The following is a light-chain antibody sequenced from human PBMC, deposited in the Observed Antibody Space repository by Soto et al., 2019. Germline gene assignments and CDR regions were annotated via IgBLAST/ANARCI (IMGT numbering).Light chain of an antibody. J-gene: IGLJ1*01. CDR1: SSNIGSNT. Sequence: QSVLTQPPSASGTPGQRVTISCSGSSSNIGSNTVNWYQQLPGTAPKLLIYSNNQRPSGVPDRFSGSKSGTSASLPISGLQYEDDDDYYCAACDDSMNGYVFGTGTKLTVL. V-gene: IGLV1-44*01. CDR2: SNN. CDR3: AACDDSMNGYV.